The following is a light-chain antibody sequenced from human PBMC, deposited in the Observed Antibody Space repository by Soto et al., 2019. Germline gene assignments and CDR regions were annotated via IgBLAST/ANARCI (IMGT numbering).Light chain of an antibody. Sequence: DIQMTQSPSSLSASVADRVTSTCRASQSISSYLNWYQQKPGKAPKLLMYAASSLQSGVPSRFSGSGSGTDFTLTISSLQPEDFATYYCQQSYSTPPSFGQGTKLEIK. CDR2: AAS. CDR1: QSISSY. J-gene: IGKJ2*01. V-gene: IGKV1-39*01. CDR3: QQSYSTPPS.